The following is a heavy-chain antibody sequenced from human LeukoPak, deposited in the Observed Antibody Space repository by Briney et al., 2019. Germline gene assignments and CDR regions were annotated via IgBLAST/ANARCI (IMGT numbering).Heavy chain of an antibody. Sequence: PSETLSLTCTVSGGSISSSSYYWSWIRQPPGKGLEWIGYIYYIGSTYYTPSLKSRVTISVETSKNQFSLKLSSVTAADTAVYYCARDRGWTTVVTHRYSDLWGRGTLVTVSS. D-gene: IGHD4-23*01. CDR2: IYYIGST. CDR1: GGSISSSSYY. J-gene: IGHJ2*01. CDR3: ARDRGWTTVVTHRYSDL. V-gene: IGHV4-30-4*01.